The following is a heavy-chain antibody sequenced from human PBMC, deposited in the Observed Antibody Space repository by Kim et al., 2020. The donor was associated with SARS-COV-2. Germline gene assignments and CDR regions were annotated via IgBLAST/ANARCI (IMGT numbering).Heavy chain of an antibody. CDR2: GNT. D-gene: IGHD5-12*01. J-gene: IGHJ4*02. Sequence: GNTGYAQKFQGRVTMTRNTSISTAYMELSSLRSEDTAVYYCARGGYDFDYWGQGTLVTVSS. CDR3: ARGGYDFDY. V-gene: IGHV1-8*01.